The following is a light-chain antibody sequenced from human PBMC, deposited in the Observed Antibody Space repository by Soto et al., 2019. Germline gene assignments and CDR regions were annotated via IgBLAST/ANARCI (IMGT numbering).Light chain of an antibody. J-gene: IGLJ2*01. V-gene: IGLV1-40*01. CDR1: SSNIGAGYH. CDR3: QSYDSSLIHVV. Sequence: QSVLTQPPSVSGAPGQRVTISCTGSSSNIGAGYHVHWYQQLPGTAPKLLIYGNSNRPSGVPDRFSGSKSGTSASLAITGLQAVDEADYYCQSYDSSLIHVVFGGGTQLTVL. CDR2: GNS.